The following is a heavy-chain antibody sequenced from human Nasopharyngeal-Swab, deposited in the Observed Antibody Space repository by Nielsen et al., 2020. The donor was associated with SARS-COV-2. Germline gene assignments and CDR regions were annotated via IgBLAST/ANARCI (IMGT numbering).Heavy chain of an antibody. D-gene: IGHD1-26*01. CDR2: IYYSGST. V-gene: IGHV4-39*01. J-gene: IGHJ4*02. CDR1: GGSISSSSYY. Sequence: SETLSLTCTFSGGSISSSSYYWGWIRQPPGKGLEWIGSIYYSGSTYYNPSLKSRVTISVDTSKDQFSLKLSSVTAADTAVYYCAKSGSYQTIYFDYWGQGTLVTVSS. CDR3: AKSGSYQTIYFDY.